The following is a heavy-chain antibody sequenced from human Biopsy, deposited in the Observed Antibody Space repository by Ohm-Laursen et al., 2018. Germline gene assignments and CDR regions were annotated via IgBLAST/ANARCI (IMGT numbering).Heavy chain of an antibody. CDR2: IMSLYNTT. CDR1: GGTFTNYA. D-gene: IGHD5-12*01. Sequence: VSSVKVSCKASGGTFTNYAISWLRQAPGQGLQWMGGIMSLYNTTNYAQKFWDRITVTADKSTNTVYMTLSSLTSEDTAVYFCARGLGGYDYWYFDLWGRGTLVIVSS. CDR3: ARGLGGYDYWYFDL. V-gene: IGHV1-69*06. J-gene: IGHJ2*01.